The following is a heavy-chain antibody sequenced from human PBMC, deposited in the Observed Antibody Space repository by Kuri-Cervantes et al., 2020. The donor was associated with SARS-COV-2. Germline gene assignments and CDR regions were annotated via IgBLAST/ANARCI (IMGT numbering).Heavy chain of an antibody. D-gene: IGHD7-27*01. J-gene: IGHJ4*02. V-gene: IGHV3-21*01. Sequence: GGSLRLSCTASGFTFSGYSMNWIRQAPGKGLEWVASIDSSSYYIYHADSVKGRLTISRDNAKTSLYLQMNSLKPEDTAVYYCAREEGGELGEAFDYWAREPWSPSPQ. CDR1: GFTFSGYS. CDR2: IDSSSYYI. CDR3: AREEGGELGEAFDY.